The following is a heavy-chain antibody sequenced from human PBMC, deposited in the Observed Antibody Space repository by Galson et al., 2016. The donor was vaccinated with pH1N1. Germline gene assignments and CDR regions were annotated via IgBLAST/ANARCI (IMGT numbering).Heavy chain of an antibody. V-gene: IGHV3-30*04. CDR3: ARNWWGIDY. CDR2: ILYDRTNE. D-gene: IGHD2-15*01. CDR1: GFTFTSYA. Sequence: SLRLSCAASGFTFTSYAMHWVRQAPGKGLEWVAVILYDRTNEYYADSVKGRFTISRDNPENMLHLQMNSLRTDYTAVYYCARNWWGIDYWGQGALVTVSS. J-gene: IGHJ4*02.